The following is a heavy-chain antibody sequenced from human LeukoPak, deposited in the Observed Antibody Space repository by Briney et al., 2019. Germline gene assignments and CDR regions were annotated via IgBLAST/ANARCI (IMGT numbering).Heavy chain of an antibody. CDR2: INHSGST. V-gene: IGHV4-34*01. CDR1: GGSFSGYY. Sequence: SETLSLTCAVYGGSFSGYYWSWIRQPPGKGLEWIGEINHSGSTNYNPSLKSRVRTSVDTSKKQFSLKLSSVTAADTAVYYCARAPRGVVVKSDAFDIWGQGTTVTVSS. J-gene: IGHJ3*02. D-gene: IGHD2-15*01. CDR3: ARAPRGVVVKSDAFDI.